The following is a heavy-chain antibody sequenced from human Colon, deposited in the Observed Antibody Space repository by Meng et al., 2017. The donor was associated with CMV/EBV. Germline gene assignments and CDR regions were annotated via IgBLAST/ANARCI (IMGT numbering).Heavy chain of an antibody. CDR3: ARRGQEGGYFDY. J-gene: IGHJ4*02. D-gene: IGHD3-16*01. CDR2: IHAYHGNR. V-gene: IGHV1-18*01. CDR1: RFAFCVCG. Sequence: CHPSRFAFCVCGLRWVRPAPGQGLEWMGWIHAYHGNRNFAQQFQGRVTLPTDTSTSTAYMELRSLRSDDPAVYYCARRGQEGGYFDYWREGTLVTVSS.